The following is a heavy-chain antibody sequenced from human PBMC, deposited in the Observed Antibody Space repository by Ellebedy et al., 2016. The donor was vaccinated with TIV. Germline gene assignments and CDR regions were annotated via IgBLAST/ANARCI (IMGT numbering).Heavy chain of an antibody. V-gene: IGHV3-74*01. CDR3: ARDWVYTIDQ. D-gene: IGHD2-8*01. Sequence: GESLKISCAASGFTFSNYWIHWVRQDPGKGLVWLSRINRDGSSANYADSVKGRFTISRDNAKNTVYLQMNNLRADDTAVYYCARDWVYTIDQWGQGTLVTVSS. CDR2: INRDGSSA. CDR1: GFTFSNYW. J-gene: IGHJ4*02.